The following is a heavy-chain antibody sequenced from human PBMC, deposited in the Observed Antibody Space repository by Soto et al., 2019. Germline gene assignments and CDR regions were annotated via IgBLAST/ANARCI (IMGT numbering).Heavy chain of an antibody. CDR1: GGSISSYY. CDR3: GTGLDTAMVVYDY. J-gene: IGHJ4*02. V-gene: IGHV4-59*01. D-gene: IGHD5-18*01. CDR2: IYYSGST. Sequence: SETLSLTCTVSGGSISSYYWSWIRQPPGKGLEWIGYIYYSGSTNYNPSLKSRVTISVDTSKNQFSLKLSSVTAADTAVYYCGTGLDTAMVVYDYWGQGTLVTVSS.